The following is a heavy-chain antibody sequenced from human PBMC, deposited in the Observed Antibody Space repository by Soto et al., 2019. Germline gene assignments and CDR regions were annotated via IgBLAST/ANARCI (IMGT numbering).Heavy chain of an antibody. J-gene: IGHJ4*02. V-gene: IGHV3-21*01. D-gene: IGHD2-15*01. CDR2: ITSDSSDI. CDR3: ATTYCSGGYCFSSEY. CDR1: GITFRSYN. Sequence: PGGSLRLSCAASGITFRSYNMSWVRQAPGKGLEWVASITSDSSDIYYEDSVKGRFTISRDNGENSLYLQMTSLGAEDTGVYYCATTYCSGGYCFSSEYWGQGVLVTVSS.